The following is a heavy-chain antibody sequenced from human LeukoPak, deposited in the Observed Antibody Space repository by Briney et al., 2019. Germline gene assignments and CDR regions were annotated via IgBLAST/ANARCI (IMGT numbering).Heavy chain of an antibody. CDR3: ARGGHSSSSDRLVDY. CDR2: IDPNSGGT. D-gene: IGHD6-6*01. J-gene: IGHJ4*02. Sequence: ASVKVSCKASGGTFSSYTISWVRQAPGQGLEWMGWIDPNSGGTNYAQKFQGRVTMTRDTSISTAYMELSRLRSDDTAVYYCARGGHSSSSDRLVDYWGQGTLVTVSS. CDR1: GGTFSSYT. V-gene: IGHV1-2*02.